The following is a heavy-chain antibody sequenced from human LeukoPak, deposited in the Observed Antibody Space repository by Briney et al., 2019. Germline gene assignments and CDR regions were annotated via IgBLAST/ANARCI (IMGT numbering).Heavy chain of an antibody. Sequence: GGSLRLSCAASGFTFSSYGMHWVRQAPGKGLEWVAFIRHDGCNKYYADSVKGRFTISRDNSKNTLYLQMNSLRAEDTAVYYCAKERAGMVPSLYYGMDVWGQGTTVTVSS. CDR1: GFTFSSYG. D-gene: IGHD5-18*01. CDR2: IRHDGCNK. J-gene: IGHJ6*02. V-gene: IGHV3-30*02. CDR3: AKERAGMVPSLYYGMDV.